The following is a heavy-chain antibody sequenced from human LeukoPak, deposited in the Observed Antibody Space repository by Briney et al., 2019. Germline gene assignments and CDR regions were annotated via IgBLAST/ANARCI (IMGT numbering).Heavy chain of an antibody. D-gene: IGHD6-13*01. Sequence: ASVKVSCKASGYTFTSYGINWVRQATGQSFEWMGWMNPNSGNTGYSQNFQGRVTMTRNTSISTAYMELNSLRSEDTAVYYCAAKGIAAAAIDYWGQGTLVTVSS. J-gene: IGHJ4*02. V-gene: IGHV1-8*01. CDR3: AAKGIAAAAIDY. CDR2: MNPNSGNT. CDR1: GYTFTSYG.